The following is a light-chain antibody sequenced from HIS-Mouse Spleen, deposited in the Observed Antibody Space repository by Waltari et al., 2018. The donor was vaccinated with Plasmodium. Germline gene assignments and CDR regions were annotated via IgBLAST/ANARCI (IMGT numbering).Light chain of an antibody. Sequence: QSALTQPPSASGSPGQSVTISCTGTSSDVGGYNYVSWYQQHPGKAPNIMIYGVSNRPSGVPDRFSGSKSGNTASLTVSGLQAEDEADYYCSSYAGSNNLVFGGGTKLTVL. J-gene: IGLJ2*01. CDR3: SSYAGSNNLV. CDR1: SSDVGGYNY. V-gene: IGLV2-8*01. CDR2: GVS.